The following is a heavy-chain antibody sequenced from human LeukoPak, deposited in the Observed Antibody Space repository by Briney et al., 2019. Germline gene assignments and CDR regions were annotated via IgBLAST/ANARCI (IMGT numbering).Heavy chain of an antibody. V-gene: IGHV1-8*01. Sequence: ASVKVSCKASGYTFTSYDINWVRQATGQGLEWMGWMNPNSGNTGYAQKFQGRVTMTRNTSISTAYMELSSLRSEDTAVYYCARDEHDYGDYYDAFDIWGQGTMVTVSS. J-gene: IGHJ3*02. CDR1: GYTFTSYD. CDR3: ARDEHDYGDYYDAFDI. D-gene: IGHD4-17*01. CDR2: MNPNSGNT.